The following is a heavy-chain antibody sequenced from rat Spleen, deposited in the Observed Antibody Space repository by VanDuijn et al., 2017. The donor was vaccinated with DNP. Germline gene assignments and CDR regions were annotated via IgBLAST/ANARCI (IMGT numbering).Heavy chain of an antibody. CDR2: ITPSGNSA. V-gene: IGHV5-25*01. CDR1: GFTFNDYD. Sequence: EVQLVESGGGLVQPGGSLKPSCVASGFTFNDYDMAWVRQAPAKGLEWVTSITPSGNSAFYRDSVKGLFTVSRDNANSSLSLQMDNLRSEDTAAYYCARHGVFYGLTFAYWGQGTLVTVSS. J-gene: IGHJ3*01. D-gene: IGHD1-6*01. CDR3: ARHGVFYGLTFAY.